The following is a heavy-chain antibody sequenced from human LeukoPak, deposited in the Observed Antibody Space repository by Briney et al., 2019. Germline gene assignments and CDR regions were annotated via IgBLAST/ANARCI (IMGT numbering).Heavy chain of an antibody. CDR3: ARRQIYDY. CDR2: INHSGST. CDR1: GGSFSGYY. V-gene: IGHV4-34*01. J-gene: IGHJ4*02. Sequence: SETLSLTCAVYGGSFSGYYWSWIRQPPGKGLEWIGEINHSGSTNYNPSLKSRVTISVDTTKNQFSLKLSSVTAADTAVYYCARRQIYDYWGQGTLVTVSS.